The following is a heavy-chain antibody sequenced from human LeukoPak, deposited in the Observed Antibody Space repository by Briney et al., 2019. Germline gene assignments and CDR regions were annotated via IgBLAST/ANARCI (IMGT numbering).Heavy chain of an antibody. CDR2: IIPIFGTA. D-gene: IGHD3-16*01. J-gene: IGHJ3*02. V-gene: IGHV1-69*05. CDR3: ARDGGLGAFDI. CDR1: GGTFSSYA. Sequence: SVKVSCKASGGTFSSYAISWVRQAPGQGLEWMGRIIPIFGTANYAQKFQGRVTITTDESTSTAHMELSSLRSEDTAVYYCARDGGLGAFDIWGQGTMVTVSS.